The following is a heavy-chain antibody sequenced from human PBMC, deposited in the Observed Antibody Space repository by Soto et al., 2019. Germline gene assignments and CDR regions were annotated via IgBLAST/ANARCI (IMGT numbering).Heavy chain of an antibody. CDR3: AKSEATYYYDSSGPDY. CDR1: GFTFSSYG. D-gene: IGHD3-22*01. CDR2: ISYDGSNK. Sequence: SGGSLRLSCAASGFTFSSYGMHWVRQAPGKGLEWVAVISYDGSNKYYADSVKGRFTISRDNSKNTLYLQMNSLRAEDTAVYYCAKSEATYYYDSSGPDYWGQGTLVTVSS. V-gene: IGHV3-30*18. J-gene: IGHJ4*02.